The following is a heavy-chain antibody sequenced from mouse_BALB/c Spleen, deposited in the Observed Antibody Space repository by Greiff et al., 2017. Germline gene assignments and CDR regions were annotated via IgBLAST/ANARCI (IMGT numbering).Heavy chain of an antibody. Sequence: QVQLQQSGAELVKPGASVKLSCKASGYTFTSYWMHWVKQRPGQGLEWIGEINPSNGRTNYNEKFKSKATLTVDKSSSTAYMQLSSLTSEDSAVYYCARCRDYYGYAMDYWGQGTSVTVSS. J-gene: IGHJ4*01. V-gene: IGHV1S81*02. CDR3: ARCRDYYGYAMDY. CDR2: INPSNGRT. D-gene: IGHD2-2*01. CDR1: GYTFTSYW.